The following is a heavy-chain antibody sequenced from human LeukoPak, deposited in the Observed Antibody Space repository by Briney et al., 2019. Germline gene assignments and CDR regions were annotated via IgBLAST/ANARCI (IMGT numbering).Heavy chain of an antibody. D-gene: IGHD2-2*01. V-gene: IGHV3-23*01. J-gene: IGHJ4*02. Sequence: GGSLRLSCAASGFTFSSYWMSWVRQAPGKGLEWVSAIGGSGGSTYYADSVKGRFTISRDNSKNTLYLQMNSLRAEDTAVYYCAKPAGYCSSTTCFKFDYWGQGTLVTVSS. CDR2: IGGSGGST. CDR3: AKPAGYCSSTTCFKFDY. CDR1: GFTFSSYW.